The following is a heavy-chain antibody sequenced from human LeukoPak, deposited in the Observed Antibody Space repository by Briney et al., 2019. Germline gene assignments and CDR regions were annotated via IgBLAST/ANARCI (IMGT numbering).Heavy chain of an antibody. J-gene: IGHJ4*02. V-gene: IGHV3-23*01. CDR3: AKGNRGYGEG. CDR2: ISGSGGST. Sequence: GGSLRLSCAASGFTFSGYGMSWVRQAPGKGLEWVSAISGSGGSTYYADSVKGRFTISRDNSKNTLYLQMNSLRAEDTAVYYCAKGNRGYGEGWGQGTLVTVSS. CDR1: GFTFSGYG. D-gene: IGHD4-17*01.